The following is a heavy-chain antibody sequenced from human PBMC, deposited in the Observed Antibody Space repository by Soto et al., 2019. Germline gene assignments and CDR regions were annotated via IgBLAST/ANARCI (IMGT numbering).Heavy chain of an antibody. Sequence: SHALSLTCAGCGGSFSGYYWSWIHQPPGKGLEWIGEINHSGSTNYNPSLKSRVTISVDTSKNQFSLKLSSVTAADTAVYYCARGYDSSGYYFDYGMDVWGQGTTVTVSS. CDR3: ARGYDSSGYYFDYGMDV. J-gene: IGHJ6*02. V-gene: IGHV4-34*01. D-gene: IGHD3-22*01. CDR1: GGSFSGYY. CDR2: INHSGST.